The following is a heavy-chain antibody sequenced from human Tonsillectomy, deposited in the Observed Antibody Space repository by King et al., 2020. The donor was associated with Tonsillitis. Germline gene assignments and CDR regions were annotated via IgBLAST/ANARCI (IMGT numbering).Heavy chain of an antibody. CDR3: ARHKYSSAWYNWFDP. D-gene: IGHD6-19*01. Sequence: LQLQESGPGLVKPSETLSLTCTVSGDSISGSSYFWGWIRQPPGKGLEWIASIYYSGTTYYNPSLKSRVTISVDASRNQFSLKLSSVTATDTAVYYCARHKYSSAWYNWFDPWGQGTLVSVSS. CDR1: GDSISGSSYF. CDR2: IYYSGTT. J-gene: IGHJ5*02. V-gene: IGHV4-39*01.